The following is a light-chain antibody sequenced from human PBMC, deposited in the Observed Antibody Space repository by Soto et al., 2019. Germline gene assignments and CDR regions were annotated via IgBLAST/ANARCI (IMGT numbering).Light chain of an antibody. V-gene: IGKV1-5*03. CDR2: KAS. CDR1: QSISSW. CDR3: QMHNDKWP. Sequence: DIQMTQSPSTLSASVGDRVTITCRASQSISSWLAWYQQKPGKAPKLLIYKASTLQSGVPSRFSGSGSGTEFTLAISSLQPDDSATYYCQMHNDKWPFGQGTKADIK. J-gene: IGKJ1*01.